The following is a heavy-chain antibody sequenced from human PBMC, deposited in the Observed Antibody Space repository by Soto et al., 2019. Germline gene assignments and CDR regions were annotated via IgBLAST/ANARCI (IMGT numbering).Heavy chain of an antibody. CDR3: ARDRVSYSGSGDAFDM. CDR2: TGFDGNSK. V-gene: IGHV3-33*01. D-gene: IGHD5-12*01. J-gene: IGHJ3*02. CDR1: GFTFSRYG. Sequence: QVQLVESGGGVVQPGRSLRLSCAASGFTFSRYGMNWVRQAQGKGLEWVAGTGFDGNSKYYADSVKGRLTISRDNSKRTLYVQTNSLRVEDTAVYYCARDRVSYSGSGDAFDMWGQGTMVTVSS.